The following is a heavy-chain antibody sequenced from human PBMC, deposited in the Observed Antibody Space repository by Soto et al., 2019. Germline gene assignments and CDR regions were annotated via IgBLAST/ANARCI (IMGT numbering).Heavy chain of an antibody. CDR3: ARGGYYYYYGMDV. CDR1: GIAFSSYS. V-gene: IGHV3-48*02. J-gene: IGHJ6*02. CDR2: ISSSSSTI. Sequence: PQACRRLSCTASGIAFSSYSMNGVRQTPGKGLEWVSYISSSSSTIYYADSVKGRFTISRDNAKNSLYLQMNSLRDEDTAVYYCARGGYYYYYGMDVWGQGTSVT.